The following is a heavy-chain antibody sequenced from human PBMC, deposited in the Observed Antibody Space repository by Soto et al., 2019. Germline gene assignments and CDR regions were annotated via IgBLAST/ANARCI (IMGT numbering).Heavy chain of an antibody. CDR1: GFTFSSYG. Sequence: PVGSLRLSCAASGFTFSSYGMHWVRQAPGKGLEWVAVISYDGSNKYYADSVKGRFTISRDNSKNTLYLQMNSLRAEDTAVYYCAKEGGGDTVTTFDYWGQGTLVTVSS. J-gene: IGHJ4*02. CDR2: ISYDGSNK. CDR3: AKEGGGDTVTTFDY. D-gene: IGHD4-17*01. V-gene: IGHV3-30*18.